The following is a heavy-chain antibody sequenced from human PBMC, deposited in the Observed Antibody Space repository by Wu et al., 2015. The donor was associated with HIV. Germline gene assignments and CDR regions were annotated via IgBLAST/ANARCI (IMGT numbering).Heavy chain of an antibody. CDR3: ASGYCSGGSCYPRPYFDY. CDR1: GYTFTSYG. V-gene: IGHV1-18*01. D-gene: IGHD2-15*01. J-gene: IGHJ4*02. Sequence: QVQLVQSGAEVKKPGASVKVSCKASGYTFTSYGISWVRQAPGQGLEWMGWISAYNGNTNYAQKLQGRVTMTTDTSTSTAYMELRSLRSDDTAVYYCASGYCSGGSCYPRPYFDYWGQGTLVTVSS. CDR2: ISAYNGNT.